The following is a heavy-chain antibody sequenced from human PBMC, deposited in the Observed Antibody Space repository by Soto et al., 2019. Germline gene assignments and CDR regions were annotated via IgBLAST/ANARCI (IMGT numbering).Heavy chain of an antibody. CDR3: ARKRNTGWYFDY. D-gene: IGHD6-19*01. CDR1: GGSFSGYY. J-gene: IGHJ4*02. V-gene: IGHV4-34*01. CDR2: INHSGST. Sequence: QVQLQQWGAGLLKPSETLSLTCAVYGGSFSGYYWSWIRQPPGKGLEWIGEINHSGSTNYNPSLKSRVTILVDTSKNQFSLKLSSVTAADTAVYYCARKRNTGWYFDYWGQGTLVTVSS.